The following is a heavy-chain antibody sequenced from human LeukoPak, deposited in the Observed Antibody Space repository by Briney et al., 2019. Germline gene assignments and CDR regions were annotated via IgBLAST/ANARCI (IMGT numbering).Heavy chain of an antibody. CDR1: GYTFTSYY. V-gene: IGHV1-46*01. J-gene: IGHJ4*02. CDR2: INPSGGTT. Sequence: ASVKVSCKASGYTFTSYYMHWVRQAPGQGLEWMGIINPSGGTTSYAQKFQGRVTMTRDTSTSTVYMELSSLRSEDTAVYYCARDIGPAAVLDYWGQGTLVTVSS. CDR3: ARDIGPAAVLDY. D-gene: IGHD2-2*02.